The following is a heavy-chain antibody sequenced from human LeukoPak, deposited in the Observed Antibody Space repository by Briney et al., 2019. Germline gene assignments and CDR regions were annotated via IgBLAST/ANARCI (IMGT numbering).Heavy chain of an antibody. V-gene: IGHV1-8*01. D-gene: IGHD7-27*01. CDR3: ARFFLGILGYYYYGMDV. J-gene: IGHJ6*02. CDR1: GYTFTSYD. Sequence: ASVKVSCKASGYTFTSYDINWVRQATGQGLEWMGWMNLNSGNTGYAQKFQGRVTMTRNTSISTAYMELSSLRSEDTAVYYCARFFLGILGYYYYGMDVWGQGTTVTVSS. CDR2: MNLNSGNT.